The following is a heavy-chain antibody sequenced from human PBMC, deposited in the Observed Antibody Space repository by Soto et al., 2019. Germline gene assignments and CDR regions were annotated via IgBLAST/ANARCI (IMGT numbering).Heavy chain of an antibody. CDR2: ILSDYNT. CDR3: ARRTNGYFGY. J-gene: IGHJ4*02. V-gene: IGHV3-23*03. CDR1: GFTFSDYT. Sequence: EVQLLESGGGLAQPGGSLTLSCAASGFTFSDYTMSWVRQAPGQVLECISVILSDYNTFYSGSVRGRFTISRDNSKNTLYLQRNSLRAEDTAIYYCARRTNGYFGYWGQGALVTVSS. D-gene: IGHD2-8*01.